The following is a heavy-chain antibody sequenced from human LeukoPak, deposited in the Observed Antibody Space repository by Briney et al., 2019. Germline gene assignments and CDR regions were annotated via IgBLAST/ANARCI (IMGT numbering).Heavy chain of an antibody. J-gene: IGHJ6*02. V-gene: IGHV1-69*01. D-gene: IGHD2-2*01. Sequence: GSSVKVSCKASGGTFSSYAISWVRQAPGQGLEWMGGIIPIFGTANYAQKFQGRVTITADESTSTAYMELSSLRSEDTAVYYCARGQFSSTIYYYYYGMDVWGQGTTVTVSS. CDR2: IIPIFGTA. CDR3: ARGQFSSTIYYYYYGMDV. CDR1: GGTFSSYA.